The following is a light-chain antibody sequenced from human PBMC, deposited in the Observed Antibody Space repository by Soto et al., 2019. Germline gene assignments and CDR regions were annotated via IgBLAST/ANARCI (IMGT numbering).Light chain of an antibody. Sequence: NMLTQSAGTLSLYPGERATLSCRASQSVSSYLAWYQQKPGQAPRLLIYDASNRATGIPARFSGSGSGTDFTLTISSLEPEAFAVYYCQQRSNWPWTFGHGTRWIS. V-gene: IGKV3-11*01. CDR1: QSVSSY. CDR3: QQRSNWPWT. J-gene: IGKJ1*01. CDR2: DAS.